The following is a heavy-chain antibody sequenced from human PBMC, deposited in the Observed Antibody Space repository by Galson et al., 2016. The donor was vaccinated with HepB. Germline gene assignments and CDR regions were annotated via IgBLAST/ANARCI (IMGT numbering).Heavy chain of an antibody. CDR3: AKMGGATTGDY. Sequence: WVALISFDGSYKHYVDSVKGRFTISRDNSRNTLHLQMLSLRVEDTAVYYCAKMGGATTGDYWGQGTLVTVSS. J-gene: IGHJ4*02. V-gene: IGHV3-30*18. CDR2: ISFDGSYK. D-gene: IGHD1-26*01.